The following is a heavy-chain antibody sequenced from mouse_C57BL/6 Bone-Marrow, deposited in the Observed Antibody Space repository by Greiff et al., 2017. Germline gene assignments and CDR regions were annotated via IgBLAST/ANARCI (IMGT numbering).Heavy chain of an antibody. CDR1: GYTFTSYW. D-gene: IGHD4-1*01. J-gene: IGHJ4*01. CDR2: IHPNSGST. Sequence: QVQLQQPGAELVKPGASVKLSCKASGYTFTSYWMHWVKQRPGQGLEWIGMIHPNSGSTNYNEKFKSKATLTVDKSSSTAYMQLSSLTSEDSAVYYCARRLGEKLDYAMDYWGQGTSVTVSS. CDR3: ARRLGEKLDYAMDY. V-gene: IGHV1-64*01.